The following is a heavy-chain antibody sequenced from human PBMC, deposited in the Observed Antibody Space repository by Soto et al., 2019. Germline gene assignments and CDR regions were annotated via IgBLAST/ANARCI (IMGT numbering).Heavy chain of an antibody. J-gene: IGHJ4*02. V-gene: IGHV4-30-2*01. Sequence: QLQLQESGSGLVRPSQTLSLTCVVSGGSISRGGYSWSWIRQPPGKGLEWIGYIYHSGSTYYNPSLEGRVTIAVGGSKNQFSLKLSSVTAADTAVDYCAGGVDYGSSFDDWGQGTVVTVSS. D-gene: IGHD6-13*01. CDR3: AGGVDYGSSFDD. CDR2: IYHSGST. CDR1: GGSISRGGYS.